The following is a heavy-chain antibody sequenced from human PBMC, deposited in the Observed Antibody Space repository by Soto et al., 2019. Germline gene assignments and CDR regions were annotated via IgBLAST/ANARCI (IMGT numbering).Heavy chain of an antibody. D-gene: IGHD6-19*01. CDR3: AKEGEHSSGWANFDY. Sequence: EVQLLESGGGLVQPGGSMRLSCAASGFTFSSYAMSWVRQAPGKGLEWVSAISGSGISTYYADSVKGRFTISRDNSKNTLYLQMNSLRAEDTAVYYCAKEGEHSSGWANFDYWGQGTLVTVSS. V-gene: IGHV3-23*01. CDR1: GFTFSSYA. CDR2: ISGSGIST. J-gene: IGHJ4*02.